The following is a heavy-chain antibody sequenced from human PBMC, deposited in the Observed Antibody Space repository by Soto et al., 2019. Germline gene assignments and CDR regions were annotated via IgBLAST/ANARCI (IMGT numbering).Heavy chain of an antibody. J-gene: IGHJ6*03. Sequence: GGSLRLSCAASGFTFRDYYVSWIRQAPGKGLEWVSYISSSGSTIYYADSVKGRFTISRDNAKNSLYLQMNSLRAEDTAVYYCARDRSCYDRNYYYYYLDVWGKGTTVNVSS. D-gene: IGHD5-12*01. CDR1: GFTFRDYY. CDR3: ARDRSCYDRNYYYYYLDV. CDR2: ISSSGSTI. V-gene: IGHV3-11*01.